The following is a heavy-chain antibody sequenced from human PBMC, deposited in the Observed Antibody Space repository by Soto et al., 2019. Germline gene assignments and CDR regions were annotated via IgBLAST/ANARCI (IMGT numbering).Heavy chain of an antibody. D-gene: IGHD3-22*01. CDR1: GFTFSSYA. CDR2: ISGSGGST. J-gene: IGHJ4*02. V-gene: IGHV3-23*01. Sequence: PGGSLRLSCAASGFTFSSYAMSWVRQAPGKGLEWVSAISGSGGSTYYADSVKGRLTISRDNSKNTLYLQMNSLRAEDTAVYYCAKDLLGYYDSGGYHYFDYWGQGTLVTVSS. CDR3: AKDLLGYYDSGGYHYFDY.